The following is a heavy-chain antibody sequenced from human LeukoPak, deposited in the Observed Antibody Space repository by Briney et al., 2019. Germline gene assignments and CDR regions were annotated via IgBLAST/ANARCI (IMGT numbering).Heavy chain of an antibody. J-gene: IGHJ4*02. Sequence: GGSLTLSCAASGFTVRRNYMSGPRQAPGRGLEGVSVIYSGGSTYYADSVKGRFTISRDNSKNTLYLQMTSLRAEDTAVYYCAKDSSSWHQGANDYWGQGTLVTVSS. CDR3: AKDSSSWHQGANDY. CDR2: IYSGGST. V-gene: IGHV3-53*01. D-gene: IGHD6-13*01. CDR1: GFTVRRNY.